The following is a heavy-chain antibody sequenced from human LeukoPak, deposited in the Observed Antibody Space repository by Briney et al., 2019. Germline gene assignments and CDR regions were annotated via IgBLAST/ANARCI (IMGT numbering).Heavy chain of an antibody. J-gene: IGHJ3*01. Sequence: ASVKVSCKASGYTFTAYYMHWVRQVPGQGLEWMGRINPNSGDTDYAQKFQGRVIMTRDTSISIAYMEVSRLRSDDTAVCYCARVDSGHDYGPSWGQGTTVTVSS. D-gene: IGHD5-12*01. V-gene: IGHV1-2*06. CDR2: INPNSGDT. CDR3: ARVDSGHDYGPS. CDR1: GYTFTAYY.